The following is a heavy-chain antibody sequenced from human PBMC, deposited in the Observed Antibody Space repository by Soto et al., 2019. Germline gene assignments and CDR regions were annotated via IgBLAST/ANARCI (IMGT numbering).Heavy chain of an antibody. Sequence: GGSLRLSCAASGFTFSSYSMNWVRQAPGKGLEWVSSISSSSSYIYYADSVKGRFTISRDNAKNSLYLQMNSLRAEDTAVYYCARGVEPRLWFGELLRTFDYWGQGTLVTVSS. J-gene: IGHJ4*02. D-gene: IGHD3-10*01. CDR3: ARGVEPRLWFGELLRTFDY. V-gene: IGHV3-21*01. CDR2: ISSSSSYI. CDR1: GFTFSSYS.